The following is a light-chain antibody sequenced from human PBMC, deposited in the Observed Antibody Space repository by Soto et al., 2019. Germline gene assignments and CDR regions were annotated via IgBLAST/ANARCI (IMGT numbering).Light chain of an antibody. Sequence: EIVLTQSPATLSVSPGERATLSCRASQSVSNNLAWYQQKPGQAPRLLIYAASIKITGVPARFSGSGSGTDFTLTISSLQSEDFAVYYCQQYSNWPYTFGQGTKLEIK. J-gene: IGKJ2*01. CDR2: AAS. CDR1: QSVSNN. CDR3: QQYSNWPYT. V-gene: IGKV3-15*01.